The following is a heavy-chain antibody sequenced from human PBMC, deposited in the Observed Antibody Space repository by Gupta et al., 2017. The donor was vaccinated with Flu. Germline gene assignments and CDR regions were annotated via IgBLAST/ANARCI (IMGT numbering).Heavy chain of an antibody. CDR2: ISSSGSTI. CDR3: ARHEKYSSGWYAAFDI. V-gene: IGHV3-48*03. CDR1: GFTFSSYE. D-gene: IGHD6-19*01. Sequence: EVQLVESGGGLAQPGGSLRLSCAASGFTFSSYEMNWVRQAPGKGLEWVSYISSSGSTIYYADSVKGRFTISRDNAKNSLYLQMNSLRAEDTAVYYCARHEKYSSGWYAAFDIWGQGTMVTVSS. J-gene: IGHJ3*02.